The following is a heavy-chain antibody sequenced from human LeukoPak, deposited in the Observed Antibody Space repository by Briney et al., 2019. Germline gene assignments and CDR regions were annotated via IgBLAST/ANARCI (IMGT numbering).Heavy chain of an antibody. Sequence: GTSVKVSCKASGYTFTSYGISWVRQAPGQGLEWMGWISAYNGNTNYAQKLQGRVTMTTDTSTSTAYMELRSLRSDDTAVYYCARDWSSSWPPYYYYYYMDVWGKGTTVTISS. CDR2: ISAYNGNT. J-gene: IGHJ6*03. D-gene: IGHD6-13*01. V-gene: IGHV1-18*01. CDR3: ARDWSSSWPPYYYYYYMDV. CDR1: GYTFTSYG.